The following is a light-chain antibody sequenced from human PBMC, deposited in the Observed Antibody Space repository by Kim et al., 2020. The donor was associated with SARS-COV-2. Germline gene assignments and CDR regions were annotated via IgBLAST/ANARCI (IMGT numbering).Light chain of an antibody. Sequence: ASVKLTCTLSSGHSSYAIAWHQQHPEKGPRYLMKVNSDGSHRKGDGIPDRFSGSSSGAERYLTISSLQSEDEADYYCQTWDTGSWVFGGGTKVTVL. CDR1: SGHSSYA. J-gene: IGLJ3*02. V-gene: IGLV4-69*01. CDR2: VNSDGSH. CDR3: QTWDTGSWV.